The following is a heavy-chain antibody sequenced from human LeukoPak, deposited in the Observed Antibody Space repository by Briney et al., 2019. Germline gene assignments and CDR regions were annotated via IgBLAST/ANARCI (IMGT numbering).Heavy chain of an antibody. CDR3: ITGGGYCSIGSCYSFNYFDY. Sequence: GGSLRLSCAASGFTFSSYWMHWVRQAPGKGLVWVSRINSDGSSTSYADSVKGRFTISRDNAKNTLYLQTDSLKTEDTAVYYCITGGGYCSIGSCYSFNYFDYWGQGALVTVSS. CDR2: INSDGSST. V-gene: IGHV3-74*01. J-gene: IGHJ4*02. CDR1: GFTFSSYW. D-gene: IGHD2-15*01.